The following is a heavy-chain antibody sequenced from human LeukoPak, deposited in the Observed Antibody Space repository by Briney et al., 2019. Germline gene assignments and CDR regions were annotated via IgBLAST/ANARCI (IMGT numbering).Heavy chain of an antibody. D-gene: IGHD4-17*01. Sequence: PGGSLSLSCVASGFTFSSHWMHWVRQAPGKGLVWFSRLNSDGSSTSYADSVKGRFIISRDNAKNTLYLQMNSLRGEDTAVYYSARRTTVIGFVDYWGQGTLVTVSS. CDR2: LNSDGSST. J-gene: IGHJ4*02. CDR3: ARRTTVIGFVDY. CDR1: GFTFSSHW. V-gene: IGHV3-74*01.